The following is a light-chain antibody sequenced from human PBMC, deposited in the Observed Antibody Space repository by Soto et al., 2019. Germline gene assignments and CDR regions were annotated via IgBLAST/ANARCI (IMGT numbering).Light chain of an antibody. V-gene: IGKV3-15*01. CDR3: QQYSNWLMLT. Sequence: EIVMTQSPATLSVSTGERATLSCRASQSISSNLAWYQQKPCQTPRLLIYGASTRATGIPARFSGSGSGTEFTLTISSLQSEDFAIYYCQQYSNWLMLTFGGGTKVDIK. J-gene: IGKJ4*01. CDR1: QSISSN. CDR2: GAS.